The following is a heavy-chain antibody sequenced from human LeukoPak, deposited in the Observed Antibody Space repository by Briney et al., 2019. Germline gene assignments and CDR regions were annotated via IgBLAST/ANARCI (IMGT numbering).Heavy chain of an antibody. CDR2: ISAYNGNT. CDR3: PRDSLRYNWNKLYYYYCMHV. J-gene: IGHJ6*02. D-gene: IGHD1/OR15-1a*01. V-gene: IGHV1-18*01. CDR1: GYTFTSYG. Sequence: GSVSVSCRASGYTFTSYGISGVGQAPGQGGEWMGWISAYNGNTHYAQHLQPRVTMTTDPSTSTAYMQLRRLTSDDTAVYYCPRDSLRYNWNKLYYYYCMHVWGQGTTLSVSS.